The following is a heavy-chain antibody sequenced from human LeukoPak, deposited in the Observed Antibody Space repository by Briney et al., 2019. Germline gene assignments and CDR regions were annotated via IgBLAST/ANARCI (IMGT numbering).Heavy chain of an antibody. J-gene: IGHJ4*02. D-gene: IGHD4-17*01. CDR2: INHSGST. CDR3: ARGGDGDYEPPFDY. CDR1: GGSFSGYY. V-gene: IGHV4-34*01. Sequence: SETLSLTCAVYGGSFSGYYWSWIRQPPGKGLEWIGEINHSGSTKYNPSLKSRVTISVDTSKNQFSLKLSSVTAADTAVYYCARGGDGDYEPPFDYWGQGTLVTVSS.